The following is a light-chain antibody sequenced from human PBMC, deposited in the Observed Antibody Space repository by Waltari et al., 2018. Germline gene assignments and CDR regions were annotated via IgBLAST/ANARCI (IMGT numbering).Light chain of an antibody. J-gene: IGLJ3*02. V-gene: IGLV1-44*01. CDR1: SSNIGSNT. CDR2: TNN. Sequence: QTALTQPPSTSGTPGQRVTISCSGSSSNIGSNTVNWYQQLLGTAPKLLIYTNNQRPTGVPDRFSASKSGTSASLAISGLQSEDEAHYYCASWDDSLSVVLFGGGTKLTVL. CDR3: ASWDDSLSVVL.